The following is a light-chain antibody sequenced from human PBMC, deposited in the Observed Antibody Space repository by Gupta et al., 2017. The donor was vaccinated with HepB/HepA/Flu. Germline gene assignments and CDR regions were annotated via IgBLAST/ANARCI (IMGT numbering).Light chain of an antibody. CDR3: SSFTISSTVV. CDR1: SSDVGGYNY. CDR2: DVS. V-gene: IGLV2-14*01. Sequence: QSALTQPASVSGSPGQSITISCTGTSSDVGGYNYVSWYQQHPGKVPKVVIYDVSNRPSGISNRFSGSKSGNTASLTISGLQAEDEADYYCSSFTISSTVVFGGGTKLTVL. J-gene: IGLJ2*01.